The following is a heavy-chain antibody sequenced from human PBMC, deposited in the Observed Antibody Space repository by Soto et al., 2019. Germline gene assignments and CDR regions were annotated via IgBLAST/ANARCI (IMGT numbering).Heavy chain of an antibody. CDR2: VYRSGIT. CDR1: GASVNSGTHF. D-gene: IGHD1-26*01. V-gene: IGHV4-61*01. Sequence: SETLSLTCRVTGASVNSGTHFRLWIRQAPGKRLEWIRYVYRSGITNSNPALKSRVFVSADMARNQFSLTLDSVTPADTAVYYCAREDMSGTYYFDYWGPGIQVTVAS. CDR3: AREDMSGTYYFDY. J-gene: IGHJ4*02.